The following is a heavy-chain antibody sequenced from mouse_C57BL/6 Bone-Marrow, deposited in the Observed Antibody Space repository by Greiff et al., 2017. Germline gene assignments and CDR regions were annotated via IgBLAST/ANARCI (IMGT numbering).Heavy chain of an antibody. CDR1: GFTFSDYY. V-gene: IGHV5-12*01. CDR3: ARHLYYSNYGFAY. D-gene: IGHD2-5*01. Sequence: EVHLVESGGGLVQPGGSLKLSCAASGFTFSDYYMYWVRQTPEKRLEWVAYISNGGGSTYYPDTVKGRFTISRDNAKNTLYLQMSRLKSEDTAMYYCARHLYYSNYGFAYWGQGTLVTVSA. J-gene: IGHJ3*01. CDR2: ISNGGGST.